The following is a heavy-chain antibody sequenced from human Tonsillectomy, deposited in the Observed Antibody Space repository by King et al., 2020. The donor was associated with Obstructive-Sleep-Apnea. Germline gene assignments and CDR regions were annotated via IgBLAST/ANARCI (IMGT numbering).Heavy chain of an antibody. CDR3: ARRETYCTNGVCYMYYFDY. D-gene: IGHD2-8*01. V-gene: IGHV5-10-1*03. Sequence: QLVQSGAEVKKPGESLRISCKGSGYSFTSYWISWVRQMPGKGLEWMGRIDPSDSYTNYSPSFQGHVTISADKSISTAYLQWSSLKASDTAMYYCARRETYCTNGVCYMYYFDYWGQGTLVTVSS. CDR1: GYSFTSYW. J-gene: IGHJ4*02. CDR2: IDPSDSYT.